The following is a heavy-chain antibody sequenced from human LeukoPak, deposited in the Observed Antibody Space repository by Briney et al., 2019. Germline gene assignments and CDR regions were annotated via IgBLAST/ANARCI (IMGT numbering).Heavy chain of an antibody. CDR2: ISVYNGDT. CDR1: VYSFTNNG. J-gene: IGHJ3*02. V-gene: IGHV1-18*01. D-gene: IGHD7-27*01. Sequence: ASVKVSCKTSVYSFTNNGIGWVRQAPGQGVEWMGWISVYNGDTKYAQKVQGRVTMTTDTSTTTAYMEVRGLTPDDTAVYYSARVWESQYTGGDAFDIWGQGTMVTVSS. CDR3: ARVWESQYTGGDAFDI.